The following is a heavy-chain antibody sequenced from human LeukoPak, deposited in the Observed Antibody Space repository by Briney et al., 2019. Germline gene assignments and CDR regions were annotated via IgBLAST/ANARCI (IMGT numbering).Heavy chain of an antibody. D-gene: IGHD1-7*01. Sequence: ASVKVSCKASGYTFTSYYMHWVRQAPGQGLEWMGIINPSGGSTSYAQKFQGRVTMTRDTSTSTVYMELSSLRSEDTAVYYCARGLNWNYDLGWVAPWGQGTLVAVSS. V-gene: IGHV1-46*01. CDR2: INPSGGST. J-gene: IGHJ5*02. CDR3: ARGLNWNYDLGWVAP. CDR1: GYTFTSYY.